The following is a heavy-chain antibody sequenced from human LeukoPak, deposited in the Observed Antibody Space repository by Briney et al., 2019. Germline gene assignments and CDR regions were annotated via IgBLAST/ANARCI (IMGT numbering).Heavy chain of an antibody. V-gene: IGHV3-21*01. CDR3: ARDHNWNDDPNY. CDR2: ISSSGTYK. CDR1: GFTFNTYS. D-gene: IGHD1-1*01. J-gene: IGHJ4*02. Sequence: GGSLRLSCAASGFTFNTYSMNWVRQAPGKGLEWVSSISSSGTYKYYTDSVKGRFTISRDNAKNSLYLQMSSLRAEDTAVYYCARDHNWNDDPNYWGQGTLVTVSS.